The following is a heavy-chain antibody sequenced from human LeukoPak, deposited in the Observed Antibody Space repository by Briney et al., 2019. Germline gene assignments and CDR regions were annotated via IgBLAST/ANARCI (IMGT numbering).Heavy chain of an antibody. CDR3: ARDSSGWYDYFDY. V-gene: IGHV3-53*01. CDR1: GFTVSSNY. J-gene: IGHJ4*02. CDR2: IYSGGST. D-gene: IGHD6-19*01. Sequence: PGGSLRLSCAASGFTVSSNYMSWVRQAPGKGLEWVSVIYSGGSTYYADSVKGRFTISRDNSKNTLYLQMNSLRAEDTAVYYCARDSSGWYDYFDYWGQGTLVTVSS.